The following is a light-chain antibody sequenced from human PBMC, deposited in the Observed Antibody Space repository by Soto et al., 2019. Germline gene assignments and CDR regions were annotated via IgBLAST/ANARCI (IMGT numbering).Light chain of an antibody. Sequence: QSVLTQPASVSGSPGQSITISCTVTSSDVGGYSRVSWYQQPPVTAPNLIIYEASNRPSGVPGRFSGSKSGNTASLTISGLQAADEADYYCSLYTSENTYVFGTGTKVTVL. CDR3: SLYTSENTYV. V-gene: IGLV2-18*01. J-gene: IGLJ1*01. CDR2: EAS. CDR1: SSDVGGYSR.